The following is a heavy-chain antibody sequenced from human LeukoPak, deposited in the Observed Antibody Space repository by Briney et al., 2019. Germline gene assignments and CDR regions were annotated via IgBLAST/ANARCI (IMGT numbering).Heavy chain of an antibody. Sequence: GGSLRLSCAASGFIFRTHWMHWVRQAPGKGLVWVSRINGGETTATYADSMKGRFTISRDNARKPRVLQMNSRGAEDTAVYYCARETYDYTGDSFAFDIWGQGTTVTVSS. D-gene: IGHD2-21*02. J-gene: IGHJ3*02. V-gene: IGHV3-74*03. CDR2: INGGETTA. CDR3: ARETYDYTGDSFAFDI. CDR1: GFIFRTHW.